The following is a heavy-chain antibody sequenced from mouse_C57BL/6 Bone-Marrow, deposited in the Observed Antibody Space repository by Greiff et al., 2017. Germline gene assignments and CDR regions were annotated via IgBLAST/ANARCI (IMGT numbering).Heavy chain of an antibody. CDR2: ISNGGGST. CDR1: GFTFSDYY. V-gene: IGHV5-12*01. Sequence: EVQVVESGGGLVQPGGSLKLSCAASGFTFSDYYMYWVRQTPEKRLEWVAYISNGGGSTYYPDTVKGRFTLSRDNAKNTLYLQMSRLKSEDTAMDDCARHTHCSNHGGFAYWGQGTLVTVSA. CDR3: ARHTHCSNHGGFAY. D-gene: IGHD2-5*01. J-gene: IGHJ3*01.